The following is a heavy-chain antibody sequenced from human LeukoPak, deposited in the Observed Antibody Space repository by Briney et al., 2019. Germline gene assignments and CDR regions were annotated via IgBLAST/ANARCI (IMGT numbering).Heavy chain of an antibody. CDR1: GDSISSTNYY. Sequence: PSETLSLTCTVSGDSISSTNYYWGWIRQPPGKGLEWIGSIYYSGSTYYNPSLESRVTISVDTSKNQFSLKLSSVTAADTAVYYCARPRLAYSLQNWFDPWGQGTLVTVSS. CDR3: ARPRLAYSLQNWFDP. J-gene: IGHJ5*02. V-gene: IGHV4-39*01. CDR2: IYYSGST. D-gene: IGHD6-13*01.